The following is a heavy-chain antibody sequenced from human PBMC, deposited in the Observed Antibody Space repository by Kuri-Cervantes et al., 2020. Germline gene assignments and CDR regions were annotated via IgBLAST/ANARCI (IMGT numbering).Heavy chain of an antibody. CDR3: ARSAMVRGVWIWDGRDV. CDR1: GFTFRSYS. J-gene: IGHJ6*02. V-gene: IGHV3-21*01. CDR2: ISSRSSHI. Sequence: GGLLRSSLVSLGFTFRSYSMNWVRQAPGKGLEWVSFISSRSSHIYYADSVKGRFTISRDNAKNSLYLQMNSLRAENTAVYYCARSAMVRGVWIWDGRDVWGQGTTVTVSS. D-gene: IGHD3-10*01.